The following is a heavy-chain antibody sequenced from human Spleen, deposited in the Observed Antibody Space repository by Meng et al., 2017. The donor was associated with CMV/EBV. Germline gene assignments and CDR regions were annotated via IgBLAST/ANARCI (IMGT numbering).Heavy chain of an antibody. D-gene: IGHD3-22*01. J-gene: IGHJ6*02. V-gene: IGHV3-21*01. CDR1: GFTFSSYS. CDR2: ISSSSSYI. CDR3: ARDRSYYDSSGPNYYYYGMDV. Sequence: GGSLRLSCAASGFTFSSYSMNWVRQAPGKGLEWVSSISSSSSYIYYADSVKGRFTISRDNAKNSLYLQMNSLRAEDTAVYYCARDRSYYDSSGPNYYYYGMDVWGQGTTVTVSS.